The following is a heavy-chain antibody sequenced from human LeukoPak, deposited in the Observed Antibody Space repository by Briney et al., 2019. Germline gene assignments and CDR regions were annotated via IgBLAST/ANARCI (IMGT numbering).Heavy chain of an antibody. V-gene: IGHV3-23*01. J-gene: IGHJ4*02. Sequence: QSGGSLRLSCAASGFTFSSYAMSWVRQTPGKGLEWVSVISGGGGSTDYADSVKGRFTVSRDNSKNTLYLQMDSLTVEDTAVYYCAKSYDISRFYPYWGQGTLVTVSS. CDR2: ISGGGGST. CDR1: GFTFSSYA. CDR3: AKSYDISRFYPY. D-gene: IGHD3-22*01.